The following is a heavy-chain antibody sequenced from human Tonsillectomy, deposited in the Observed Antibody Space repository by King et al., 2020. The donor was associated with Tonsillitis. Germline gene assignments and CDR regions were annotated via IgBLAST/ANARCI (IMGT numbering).Heavy chain of an antibody. J-gene: IGHJ3*02. CDR2: INTDGSEK. CDR3: ARDIGYQTFDT. CDR1: GFTFSTYW. Sequence: VQLVESGGGLVQPGGSLRLSCAASGFTFSTYWMSWVRQAPGKGLERVANINTDGSEKYYVDSVKGRFTISRDNAKNSLYLQMDSLRAEDTAVFYCARDIGYQTFDTWGQGTMVTVSS. D-gene: IGHD2-15*01. V-gene: IGHV3-7*03.